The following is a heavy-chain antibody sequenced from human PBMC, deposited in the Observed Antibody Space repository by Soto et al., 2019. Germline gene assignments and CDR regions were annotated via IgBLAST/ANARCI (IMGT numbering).Heavy chain of an antibody. D-gene: IGHD6-13*01. CDR3: ARQQQLVVPYYYGMDV. Sequence: VGSLRLSCASSGGNFSSYVMHLVRQAPGKGLEWVAVILYDGSKKYYADSVKGRFTISRDNAKNSLYLQMNSLRAEDTAVYYCARQQQLVVPYYYGMDVWGQGTTVTVSS. V-gene: IGHV3-30*03. CDR1: GGNFSSYV. J-gene: IGHJ6*02. CDR2: ILYDGSKK.